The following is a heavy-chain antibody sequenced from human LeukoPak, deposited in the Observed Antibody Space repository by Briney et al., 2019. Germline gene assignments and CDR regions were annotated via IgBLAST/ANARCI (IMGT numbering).Heavy chain of an antibody. V-gene: IGHV4-39*01. CDR1: GGSISSSSYY. Sequence: SETLSLTCTVSGGSISSSSYYWGWIRQPPGKGLEWIGSIYYSGSTYYNPSLKSRVTISVDTSKNQFSLKLSSVTAADTAVYYCARFSIIAAASFDYWGQGTLVTVSS. J-gene: IGHJ4*02. CDR3: ARFSIIAAASFDY. CDR2: IYYSGST. D-gene: IGHD6-13*01.